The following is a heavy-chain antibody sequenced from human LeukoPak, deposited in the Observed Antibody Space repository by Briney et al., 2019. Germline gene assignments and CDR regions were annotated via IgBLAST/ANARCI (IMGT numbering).Heavy chain of an antibody. CDR3: AKGSLYY. J-gene: IGHJ4*02. CDR1: GFTFSSYG. Sequence: GRSLRLSCAASGFTFSSYGMHWVRQAPGKGLEWVAVIWYDGSNKYYADSVKGRFTISRDNSKNTLYLQMNSLRAEDTAVYYWAKGSLYYWGQGTLVTVSS. D-gene: IGHD2-15*01. CDR2: IWYDGSNK. V-gene: IGHV3-33*06.